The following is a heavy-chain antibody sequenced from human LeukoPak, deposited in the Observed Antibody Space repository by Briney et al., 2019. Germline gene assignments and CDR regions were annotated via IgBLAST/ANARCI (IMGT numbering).Heavy chain of an antibody. CDR3: AKGFREYYYYGMDV. J-gene: IGHJ6*02. D-gene: IGHD3-10*01. CDR1: GFTFSHYG. Sequence: GGSLSLLRAASGFTFSHYGIHWVRQAPGKGLEWVAVIWSDENSKYYADSVKGRFIISRDNSKNTVHLQMNSLRAEDTAVYYCAKGFREYYYYGMDVWGQGTPVTVSS. V-gene: IGHV3-33*06. CDR2: IWSDENSK.